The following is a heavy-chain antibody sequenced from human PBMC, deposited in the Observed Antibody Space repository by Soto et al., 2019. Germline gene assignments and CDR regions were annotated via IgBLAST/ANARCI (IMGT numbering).Heavy chain of an antibody. Sequence: QVQLMESGGGLVKAGGSLRLSCAASGFTFSDYYMSWIRQAPGQGLEWVSNISSRGRTIYYADSVKGRFTISRDNAKNSLYLQMNSLRAEDTAVYYCAREIAAAGTDYWGQGTLVTVSS. CDR2: ISSRGRTI. CDR1: GFTFSDYY. CDR3: AREIAAAGTDY. V-gene: IGHV3-11*01. J-gene: IGHJ4*02. D-gene: IGHD6-13*01.